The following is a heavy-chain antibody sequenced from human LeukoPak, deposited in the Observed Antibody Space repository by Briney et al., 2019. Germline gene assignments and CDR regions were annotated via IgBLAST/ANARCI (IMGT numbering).Heavy chain of an antibody. Sequence: SETLSLTCIVSGGSITSYYWSWIRQPPGKGLEWIGYIYNSGTTNYNPSLKSRVTISADTSKNQISLNLSSVTAADTAVYYCARDPSAFASYFDYWGQGTLVTVFS. CDR1: GGSITSYY. CDR3: ARDPSAFASYFDY. V-gene: IGHV4-59*01. CDR2: IYNSGTT. J-gene: IGHJ4*02. D-gene: IGHD2-21*01.